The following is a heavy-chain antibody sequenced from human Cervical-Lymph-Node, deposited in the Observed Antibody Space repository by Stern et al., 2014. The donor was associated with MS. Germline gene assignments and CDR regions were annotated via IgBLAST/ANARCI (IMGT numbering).Heavy chain of an antibody. V-gene: IGHV1-46*01. Sequence: VQLVESGAEVKQPGASVKVHCKASGYSFTTYYVQWVRQAPGQGLEWMGTINPTGDNADYAQKFQGRVTMTRDTSTSTVHMELTSLRSDDTAVYYCATSVTTLSQFDYWGQGTLVTVSS. J-gene: IGHJ4*02. CDR2: INPTGDNA. CDR1: GYSFTTYY. CDR3: ATSVTTLSQFDY. D-gene: IGHD4-17*01.